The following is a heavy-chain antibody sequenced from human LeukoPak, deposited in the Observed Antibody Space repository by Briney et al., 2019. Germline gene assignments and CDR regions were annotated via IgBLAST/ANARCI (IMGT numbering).Heavy chain of an antibody. V-gene: IGHV3-53*01. CDR1: GFTVSSNY. D-gene: IGHD4-17*01. J-gene: IGHJ4*02. Sequence: RGSLRLSCAASGFTVSSNYMSWVRQAPGKGLEWVSVIYSGGNTDYADSVKGRFTISRDNSKNTLYLQMNSLRAEDTAVYYCASQTTVKYYFDYWGQGTLVTVSS. CDR3: ASQTTVKYYFDY. CDR2: IYSGGNT.